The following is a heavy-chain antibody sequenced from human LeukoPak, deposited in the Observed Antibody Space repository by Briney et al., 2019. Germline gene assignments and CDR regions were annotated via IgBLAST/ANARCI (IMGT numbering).Heavy chain of an antibody. CDR2: IYYSGST. CDR3: ARDRIGYSYGSDAFDI. J-gene: IGHJ3*02. CDR1: GGSISSYY. Sequence: PSETLSLTCTVSGGSISSYYWSWIRQPPGKRLEWIGYIYYSGSTNYNPSLKSRVTISVDTSKNQFPLKLSSVTAADTAVYYCARDRIGYSYGSDAFDIWGQGTMVTVSS. V-gene: IGHV4-59*01. D-gene: IGHD5-18*01.